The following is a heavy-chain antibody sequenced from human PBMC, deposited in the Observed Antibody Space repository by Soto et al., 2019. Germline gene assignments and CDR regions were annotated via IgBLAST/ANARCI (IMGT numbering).Heavy chain of an antibody. CDR1: GFTLSNHY. Sequence: EVQLVESGGALVQPGGSLRLSCVASGFTLSNHYMDWVRQAPGKGLEWIGLIRNAARSYSTEHAASVKGRFTISRDDSKNTLYLQMNSLRTEDTAVYYYADLTWSGSYLPWGQGTLVTVSS. J-gene: IGHJ5*02. V-gene: IGHV3-72*01. D-gene: IGHD3-3*01. CDR2: IRNAARSYST. CDR3: ADLTWSGSYLP.